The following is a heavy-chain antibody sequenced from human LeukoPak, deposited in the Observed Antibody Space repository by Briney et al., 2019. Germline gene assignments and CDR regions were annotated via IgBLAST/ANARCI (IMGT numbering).Heavy chain of an antibody. Sequence: ASVKVSCKASGYTFTSYGISWVRQAPGQGLEWMGWINPNSGGTNYAQKFQGRVTMTRDTSISTAYMELSRLRSDDTAVYYCARVPDTAADYWGQGTLVTVSS. CDR3: ARVPDTAADY. CDR2: INPNSGGT. CDR1: GYTFTSYG. J-gene: IGHJ4*02. D-gene: IGHD2-2*01. V-gene: IGHV1-2*02.